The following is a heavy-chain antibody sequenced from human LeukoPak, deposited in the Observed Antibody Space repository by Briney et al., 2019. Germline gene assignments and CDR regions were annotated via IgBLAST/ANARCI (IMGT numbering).Heavy chain of an antibody. D-gene: IGHD1-26*01. J-gene: IGHJ5*02. V-gene: IGHV4-39*01. CDR2: IHYSGRT. CDR3: ARNSGNYLGWFDP. CDR1: GGSISTSSYY. Sequence: SETLSLTCTVSGGSISTSSYYWGWIPQPPAKGLEWIGTIHYSGRTYYNPSLKSRVTISVDTSKNQFSLKMSSVTAADTAMYYCARNSGNYLGWFDPWGQGTLVTVSS.